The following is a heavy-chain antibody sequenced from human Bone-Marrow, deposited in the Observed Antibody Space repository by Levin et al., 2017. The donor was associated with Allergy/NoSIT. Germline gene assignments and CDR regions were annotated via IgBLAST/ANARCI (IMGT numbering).Heavy chain of an antibody. CDR3: ARFEEYGTSGYYLGYLEN. J-gene: IGHJ4*02. V-gene: IGHV1-46*01. CDR1: GYTFTSYY. Sequence: NPGESLKISCKTSGYTFTSYYIHWVRRAPGQGLEWMGIIHPAGGTTIYAQMFQGRVRLTSDTSTSTVYMELSNLRPEDTALYYCARFEEYGTSGYYLGYLENWGQGTLVTVSS. D-gene: IGHD3-22*01. CDR2: IHPAGGTT.